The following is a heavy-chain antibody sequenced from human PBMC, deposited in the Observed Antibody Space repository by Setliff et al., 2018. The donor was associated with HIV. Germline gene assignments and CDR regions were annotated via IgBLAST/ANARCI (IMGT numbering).Heavy chain of an antibody. J-gene: IGHJ4*02. V-gene: IGHV1-24*01. Sequence: GPSVKVSCKVFGYTLAALSIHWVRQAPGKGLEWMGGFDPEDGERINAEKFQGRVTMTTDTSTTTVYMELRSLRSDDTAVYYCARGRDKYGPIDYWGQGTLVTVSS. D-gene: IGHD3-10*01. CDR1: GYTLAALS. CDR3: ARGRDKYGPIDY. CDR2: FDPEDGER.